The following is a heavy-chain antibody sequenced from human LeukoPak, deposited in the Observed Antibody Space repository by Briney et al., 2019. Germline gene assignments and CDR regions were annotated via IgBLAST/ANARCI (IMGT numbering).Heavy chain of an antibody. Sequence: PGGSLRLSCAASGFTFSSYAMSWVRQAPGKGLEWVAVISYDGSNKYYADSVKGRFTISRDNAKNSLYLQMNSLRAEDTAVYYCARDLRYSSGWIPPMLGYWGQGTLVTVSS. D-gene: IGHD6-19*01. CDR3: ARDLRYSSGWIPPMLGY. J-gene: IGHJ4*02. CDR1: GFTFSSYA. CDR2: ISYDGSNK. V-gene: IGHV3-30-3*01.